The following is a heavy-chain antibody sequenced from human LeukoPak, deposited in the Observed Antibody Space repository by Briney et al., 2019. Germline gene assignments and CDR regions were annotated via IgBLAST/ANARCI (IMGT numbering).Heavy chain of an antibody. CDR2: ISSTGDRT. CDR1: GFTFSSYA. CDR3: ANHFDGSASEFWYFDL. Sequence: PGGSLRLSCAASGFTFSSYAMSWVRQAPGKGLEWVSAISSTGDRTYHADSVKGRFTISRDNSKNTLYLQMNSLRVEDTAVYYCANHFDGSASEFWYFDLWGRGTLVTVSS. V-gene: IGHV3-23*01. D-gene: IGHD3-22*01. J-gene: IGHJ2*01.